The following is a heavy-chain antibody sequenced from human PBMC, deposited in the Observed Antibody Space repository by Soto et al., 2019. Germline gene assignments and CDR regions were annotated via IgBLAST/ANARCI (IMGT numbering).Heavy chain of an antibody. D-gene: IGHD3-16*01. J-gene: IGHJ1*01. CDR1: GFTFRSYV. Sequence: QVQLVESGGGVVQPGTSLRVSCVGSGFTFRSYVIHWVRQAPGKGLEWVALTSYDGSDKYYGDSVRGRFTISRDNSRNTVDLQMDSLRFEKTPLYYCARWGTTGGLDVWGQGTLVSVSS. CDR2: TSYDGSDK. CDR3: ARWGTTGGLDV. V-gene: IGHV3-30*19.